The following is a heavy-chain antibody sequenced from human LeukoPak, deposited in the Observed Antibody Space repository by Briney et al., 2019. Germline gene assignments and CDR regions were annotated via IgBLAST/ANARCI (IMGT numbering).Heavy chain of an antibody. D-gene: IGHD1-26*01. V-gene: IGHV5-51*01. CDR3: ARHSPIVGATPNYYYYMDV. CDR1: GYSFTSYW. Sequence: GESLKISCKGSGYSFTSYWIGWVRQMPGKGLEWMGIIYPGDSDTRYSPSFQGQVTISADKSISTAYLQWSSLKASDTAMYYCARHSPIVGATPNYYYYMDVWGKGTTVTASS. CDR2: IYPGDSDT. J-gene: IGHJ6*03.